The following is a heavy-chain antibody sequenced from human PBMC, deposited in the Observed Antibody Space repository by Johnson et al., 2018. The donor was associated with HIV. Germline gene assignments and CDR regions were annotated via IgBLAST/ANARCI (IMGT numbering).Heavy chain of an antibody. V-gene: IGHV3-11*04. CDR2: ISSSGSTI. J-gene: IGHJ3*02. CDR3: ARDKCSGGSCYDDDVFDI. D-gene: IGHD2-15*01. CDR1: GFIFSNAW. Sequence: QMQLVESGGGVVQPGGSLRLSCAASGFIFSNAWMTWVRQAPGKGLEWVSYISSSGSTIYYADSVKGRFTISRDNAKNSLYLQMNSLRAEDTAVYYCARDKCSGGSCYDDDVFDIWGQGTMVTVSS.